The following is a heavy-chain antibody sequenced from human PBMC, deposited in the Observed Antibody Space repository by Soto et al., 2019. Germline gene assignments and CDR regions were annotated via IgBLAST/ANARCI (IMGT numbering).Heavy chain of an antibody. J-gene: IGHJ4*02. CDR2: ISSSGTTI. V-gene: IGHV3-11*01. CDR1: RLTFSDYY. CDR3: VARIQLWNRVDF. D-gene: IGHD5-18*01. Sequence: GGSLRLSCAASRLTFSDYYMSWIRQAPGKGLEWLSHISSSGTTIHYADSVKGRFTISRDNAKKSLFLQMNSLRAEDTAVYYCVARIQLWNRVDFWGQETLVTVSS.